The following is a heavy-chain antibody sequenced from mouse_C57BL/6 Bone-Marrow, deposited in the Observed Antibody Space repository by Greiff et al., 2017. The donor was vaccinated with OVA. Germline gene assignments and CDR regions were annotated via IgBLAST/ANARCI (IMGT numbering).Heavy chain of an antibody. CDR3: ARSSTTVVATELGGGYFDY. CDR1: GFTFSSYA. V-gene: IGHV5-4*03. CDR2: ISAGGSYT. Sequence: EVKLVESGGGLVKPGGSLKLSCAASGFTFSSYAMSWVRQTPEKRLEWVATISAGGSYTYYPDNVKGRFTISRDNAKNNLYLQMSHLKSEDTAMYYCARSSTTVVATELGGGYFDYWGQGTTLTVSS. D-gene: IGHD1-1*01. J-gene: IGHJ2*01.